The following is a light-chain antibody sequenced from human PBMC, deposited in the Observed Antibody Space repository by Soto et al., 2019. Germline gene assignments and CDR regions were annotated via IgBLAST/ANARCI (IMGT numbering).Light chain of an antibody. CDR3: GFHTSSSTWV. CDR2: EVT. CDR1: SSDVGNYNR. Sequence: QSALTQPPSVSGSPGQSVTISCTGTSSDVGNYNRVSWYQQPPGTAPKLMIYEVTNRPSGVPDRFSGSKSGNTASLTISGLQAEDEADYYCGFHTSSSTWVFGGGTKLTVL. V-gene: IGLV2-18*01. J-gene: IGLJ3*02.